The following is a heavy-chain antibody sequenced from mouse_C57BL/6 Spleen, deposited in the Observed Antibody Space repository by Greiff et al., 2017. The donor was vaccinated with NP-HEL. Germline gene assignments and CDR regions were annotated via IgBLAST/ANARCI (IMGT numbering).Heavy chain of an antibody. Sequence: QVQLQQSGAELMKPGASVKLSCKATGYTFTGYWIEWVKQRPGHGLEWIGEILPGGGSTNYNEKFKGKATFTADTSTNTAYMQLSSLTTEYSAIYYCARGGYDGYYAMDYWGQGTSVTVSS. CDR3: ARGGYDGYYAMDY. CDR1: GYTFTGYW. CDR2: ILPGGGST. J-gene: IGHJ4*01. D-gene: IGHD2-2*01. V-gene: IGHV1-9*01.